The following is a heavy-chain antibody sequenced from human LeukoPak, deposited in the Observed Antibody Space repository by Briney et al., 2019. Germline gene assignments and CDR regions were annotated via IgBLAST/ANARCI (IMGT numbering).Heavy chain of an antibody. CDR3: ARSVSSVLRFLEWFRFDY. Sequence: ASVKVSCKASGYTFTGYYMHWVRHAPGQGLEWMVWINPNSGGTNYAQKFQGRVTMTRDTSISTAYMQLSRLRSDATAVYYCARSVSSVLRFLEWFRFDYWGQGTLVTVSS. CDR2: INPNSGGT. V-gene: IGHV1-2*02. D-gene: IGHD3-3*01. CDR1: GYTFTGYY. J-gene: IGHJ4*02.